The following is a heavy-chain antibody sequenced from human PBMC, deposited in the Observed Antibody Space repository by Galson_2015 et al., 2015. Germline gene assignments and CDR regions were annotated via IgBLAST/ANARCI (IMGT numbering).Heavy chain of an antibody. CDR3: VRESGVVVGGGDAFDI. Sequence: SLRLSCAASGFTVSSDYMSWVRQAPGKGLEWLSVIYGGGSTNYADSVKGRFTISRDNSKNTLYLQMNNLRAEDTAVYYCVRESGVVVGGGDAFDISGQGTMVTVSS. CDR1: GFTVSSDY. J-gene: IGHJ3*02. D-gene: IGHD2-2*01. CDR2: IYGGGST. V-gene: IGHV3-53*01.